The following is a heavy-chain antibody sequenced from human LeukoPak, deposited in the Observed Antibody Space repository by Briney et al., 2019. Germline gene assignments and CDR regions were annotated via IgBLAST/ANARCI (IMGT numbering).Heavy chain of an antibody. CDR3: AKCILTGYYKGYMDV. CDR2: IYSGGST. J-gene: IGHJ6*03. D-gene: IGHD3-9*01. V-gene: IGHV3-53*01. Sequence: GGSLRLSCAASGFSFSDSYMIWVRQAPGKGLEWVSLIYSGGSTYYADSVKGRFTISRDNSKNTLYLQMNSLRAEDTAVYYCAKCILTGYYKGYMDVWGKGTTVTISS. CDR1: GFSFSDSY.